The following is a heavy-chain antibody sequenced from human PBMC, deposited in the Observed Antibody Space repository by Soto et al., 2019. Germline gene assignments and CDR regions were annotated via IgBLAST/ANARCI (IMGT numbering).Heavy chain of an antibody. CDR1: GVSVSSSNW. V-gene: IGHV4-4*02. Sequence: ETLSLTCAVYGVSVSSSNWWSWVRQPPGKGLEWIVEIYHSGSTNYNPSLKSRVTISVDKSKNQFSLKLSSVTAADTAVYYCARNHIVVVPAAMVRWFDPWGQGTLVTVSS. D-gene: IGHD2-2*01. CDR3: ARNHIVVVPAAMVRWFDP. J-gene: IGHJ5*02. CDR2: IYHSGST.